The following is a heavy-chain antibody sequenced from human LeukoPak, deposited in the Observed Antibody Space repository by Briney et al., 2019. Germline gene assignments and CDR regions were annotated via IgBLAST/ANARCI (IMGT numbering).Heavy chain of an antibody. V-gene: IGHV4-59*01. D-gene: IGHD6-13*01. J-gene: IGHJ4*02. CDR1: GGSLSSYY. CDR3: ARGHAAAAGPDY. Sequence: SETLSLTCTVSGGSLSSYYWSWIRQPPGKGLEWIGYIYYSGSTNYNPSLKSRVTISVDTSKNQFSLKLSSVTAADAAVYYCARGHAAAAGPDYRGQGTLVTVSS. CDR2: IYYSGST.